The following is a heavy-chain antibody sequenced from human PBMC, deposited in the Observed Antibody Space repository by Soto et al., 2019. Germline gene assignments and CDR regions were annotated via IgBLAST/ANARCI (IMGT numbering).Heavy chain of an antibody. D-gene: IGHD2-15*01. CDR2: INHSGST. V-gene: IGHV4-34*01. Sequence: ALSHTWTVYCGSFSGYYLSLILNPPLKVLGFVGEINHSGSTNYNPSLKSRVTISVDTSKNQFSLKLSSVTAADTAVYYCARGLHQGIVVMVAATPNYYYYMEVWGKGTTVTVS. CDR1: CGSFSGYY. J-gene: IGHJ6*03. CDR3: ARGLHQGIVVMVAATPNYYYYMEV.